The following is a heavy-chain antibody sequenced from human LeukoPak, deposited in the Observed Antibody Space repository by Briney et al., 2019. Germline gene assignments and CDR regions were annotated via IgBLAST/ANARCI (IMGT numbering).Heavy chain of an antibody. V-gene: IGHV3-30-3*01. Sequence: GGSLRLSCAASGFTFSSYAMHWVRQAPGKGLEWVAVVSYDGSNKYYADSVEGRFTISRDNSKNTLYLQMNSLRAEDTAVYYCARDLGELENYYYGMDVWGQGTTVTVSS. J-gene: IGHJ6*02. CDR1: GFTFSSYA. CDR3: ARDLGELENYYYGMDV. D-gene: IGHD3-16*01. CDR2: VSYDGSNK.